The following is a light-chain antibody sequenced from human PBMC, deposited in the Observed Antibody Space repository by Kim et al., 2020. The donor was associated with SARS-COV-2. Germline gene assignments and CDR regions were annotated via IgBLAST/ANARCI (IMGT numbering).Light chain of an antibody. V-gene: IGKV3-20*01. Sequence: EIVLTQSPGTLSLSPGERATLSCRASQSVSSNYLAWYQQKAGQAPRLLIYGASSRATGIPDRFSGSGSGTDFTLTISGLEPEDFAVYYCQHYGRAPLTFGGGTKVDI. CDR3: QHYGRAPLT. J-gene: IGKJ4*01. CDR1: QSVSSNY. CDR2: GAS.